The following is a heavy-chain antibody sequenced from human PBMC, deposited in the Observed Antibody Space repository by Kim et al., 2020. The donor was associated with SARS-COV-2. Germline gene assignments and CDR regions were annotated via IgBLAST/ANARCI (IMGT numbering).Heavy chain of an antibody. CDR2: ISWNSGSI. CDR1: GFTFDDYA. J-gene: IGHJ3*02. D-gene: IGHD2-15*01. CDR3: AKSGYCSGGSCFDAFDI. V-gene: IGHV3-9*01. Sequence: GGSLRLSCAASGFTFDDYAMHWVRQAPGKGLEWVSGISWNSGSIGYADSVKGRFTISRDNAKNSLYLQMNSLRAEDTALYYCAKSGYCSGGSCFDAFDIWGQGTMVTVSS.